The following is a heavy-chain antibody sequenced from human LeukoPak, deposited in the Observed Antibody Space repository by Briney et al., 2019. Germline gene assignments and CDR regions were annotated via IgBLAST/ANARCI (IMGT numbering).Heavy chain of an antibody. J-gene: IGHJ4*02. CDR1: GFTFSSSV. V-gene: IGHV3-23*01. CDR2: MSGSGGMT. CDR3: AKGAMPYYDGSGYNYFDY. D-gene: IGHD3-22*01. Sequence: GGSLRLSCAASGFTFSSSVMSWVRQAPGKGLEWVSAMSGSGGMTYYADSVKGRFSISRDNSKNTLHLQMNSLRAEDTAVYYCAKGAMPYYDGSGYNYFDYWGQGTPVTVSS.